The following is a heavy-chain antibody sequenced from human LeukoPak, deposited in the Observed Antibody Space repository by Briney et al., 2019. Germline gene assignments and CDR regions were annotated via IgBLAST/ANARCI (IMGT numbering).Heavy chain of an antibody. CDR1: GYTFTGYY. Sequence: ASVKVYCKASGYTFTGYYMHWVRQAPGQGLEWTGWINPNSGGTNYAQKFQGRVTMTRDTSITTAYMELSRLRSDDTAVYYCAREKGPDYDILTSYSSGGMDVWGQGTTVTVSS. D-gene: IGHD3-9*01. CDR2: INPNSGGT. CDR3: AREKGPDYDILTSYSSGGMDV. V-gene: IGHV1-2*02. J-gene: IGHJ6*02.